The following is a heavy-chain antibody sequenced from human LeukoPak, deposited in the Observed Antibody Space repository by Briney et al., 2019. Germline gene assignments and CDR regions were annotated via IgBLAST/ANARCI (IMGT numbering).Heavy chain of an antibody. J-gene: IGHJ5*02. CDR1: GFTFSSYA. CDR3: APSPYYYESSGYSA. Sequence: GGSLRLSCSASGFTFSSYAMHWVRQAPGKGLEYVSAISSNGGSTYYADSVKGRFTISRDNSKNTLYLQMSSLRAEDTAVYYCAPSPYYYESSGYSAWGQGTLVTVSS. CDR2: ISSNGGST. V-gene: IGHV3-64D*06. D-gene: IGHD3-22*01.